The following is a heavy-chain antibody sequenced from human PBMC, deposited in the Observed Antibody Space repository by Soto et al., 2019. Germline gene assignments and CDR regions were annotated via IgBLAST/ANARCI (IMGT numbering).Heavy chain of an antibody. V-gene: IGHV3-23*01. D-gene: IGHD3-16*02. CDR1: GFTFSSYA. J-gene: IGHJ3*02. CDR3: AKVGYYDYVWGSYRPDNAFDI. CDR2: ISGSGGST. Sequence: GGSLRLSCAASGFTFSSYAMSWVRQAPGRGLEWVSAISGSGGSTYYADSVKGRFTISRDNSKNTLYLQLNSLRAEDTAAYYCAKVGYYDYVWGSYRPDNAFDIWGQGTMVTVSS.